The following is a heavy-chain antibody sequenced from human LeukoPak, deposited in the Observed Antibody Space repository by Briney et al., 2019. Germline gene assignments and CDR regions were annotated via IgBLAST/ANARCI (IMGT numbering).Heavy chain of an antibody. CDR2: IKRKGDDGTI. CDR3: TAGTGRSDFDY. J-gene: IGHJ4*02. Sequence: GSLRLSCAASGFTFSNAWMSWVRQAPGRGLEWVGRIKRKGDDGTIDYAAPVKGRLSISRDDSKNTLYLQMNSLKSEDTAVYYCTAGTGRSDFDYWGQGTLVTVSS. CDR1: GFTFSNAW. D-gene: IGHD3/OR15-3a*01. V-gene: IGHV3-15*01.